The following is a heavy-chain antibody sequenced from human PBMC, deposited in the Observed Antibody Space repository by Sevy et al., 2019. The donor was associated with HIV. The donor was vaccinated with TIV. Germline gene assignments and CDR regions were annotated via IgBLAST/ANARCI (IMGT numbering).Heavy chain of an antibody. Sequence: GGSLRLSCAASGFTFSSYSMNWVRQAPGKGLEWVSYISSSSSTIYYADSVKGRFTIPRDNAKNSLYLQMNSLRDEDTAVYYCARDLNDNYYDPPSAAFAGFPGWFDPWGQGTLVTVSS. V-gene: IGHV3-48*02. CDR1: GFTFSSYS. D-gene: IGHD3-22*01. CDR3: ARDLNDNYYDPPSAAFAGFPGWFDP. CDR2: ISSSSSTI. J-gene: IGHJ5*02.